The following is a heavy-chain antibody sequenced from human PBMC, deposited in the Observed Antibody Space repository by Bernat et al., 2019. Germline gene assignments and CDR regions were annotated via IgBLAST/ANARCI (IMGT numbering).Heavy chain of an antibody. J-gene: IGHJ3*02. CDR3: AHRDALVWVSELDALDI. D-gene: IGHD3-10*01. V-gene: IGHV2-5*02. CDR2: IYWDDDK. CDR1: GFSLSTSGVG. Sequence: QITLKESGPTLVKPTQTLTLTCTFSGFSLSTSGVGVGWIRQPPGKAMEWLALIYWDDDKRYSPSLKSRLTITKDASKNQVVLTMNNMDPVDTATYYCAHRDALVWVSELDALDIWGQGTMVTVSS.